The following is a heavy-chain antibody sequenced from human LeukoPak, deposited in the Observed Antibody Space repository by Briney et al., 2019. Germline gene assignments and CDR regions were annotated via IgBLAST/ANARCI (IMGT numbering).Heavy chain of an antibody. V-gene: IGHV1-8*03. J-gene: IGHJ3*02. Sequence: ASVKVSCKASGYTFTSYDINWVRQATGQGLEWKGWMNPNSGNTGYAQKFQGRVTITRNTSISTAYMELSSLRSEDTAVYYCARGHILVVPAAGFDAFDIWGQRTMVTVSS. D-gene: IGHD2-2*01. CDR2: MNPNSGNT. CDR3: ARGHILVVPAAGFDAFDI. CDR1: GYTFTSYD.